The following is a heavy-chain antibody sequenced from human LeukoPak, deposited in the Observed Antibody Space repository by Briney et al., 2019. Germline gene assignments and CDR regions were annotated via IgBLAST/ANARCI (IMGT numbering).Heavy chain of an antibody. Sequence: QTGGSLRLSCAASGFTFSSYAMSWVRQAPGKGLEWVSAISGSGGSTYYADSVKGRFTISRDNSKNTLYLQMNSLRAEDTAVYYCAKDLRAPPLYFDYWGQGTLVTVSS. CDR1: GFTFSSYA. J-gene: IGHJ4*02. CDR2: ISGSGGST. D-gene: IGHD4-17*01. V-gene: IGHV3-23*01. CDR3: AKDLRAPPLYFDY.